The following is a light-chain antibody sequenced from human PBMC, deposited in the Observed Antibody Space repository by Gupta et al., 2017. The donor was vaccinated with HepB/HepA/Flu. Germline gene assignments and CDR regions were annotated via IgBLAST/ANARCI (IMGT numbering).Light chain of an antibody. J-gene: IGKJ1*01. CDR2: DAS. Sequence: DIVLTQSPATVSLSPGQRGTLSCRVSQSVTSTYLAWYQQKPGQAPWLLIYDASSRATGIPDRFSGSGCGTDFTLTISRLEPEDFAVYYCQLYGRSRTWTFGQGTKVEIK. CDR3: QLYGRSRTWT. CDR1: QSVTSTY. V-gene: IGKV3-20*01.